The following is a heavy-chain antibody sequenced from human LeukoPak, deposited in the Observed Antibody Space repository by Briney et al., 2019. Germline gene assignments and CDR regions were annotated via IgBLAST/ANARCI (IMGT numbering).Heavy chain of an antibody. CDR3: ARVHYDILTGYYTW. V-gene: IGHV3-7*01. Sequence: GGSLRLSCAASGFTFSSYWMSWVRQAPGKGLEWVANIKQDGSEKYYVDSVKGRFTISRDNAKNLLYLQMNSLRAEDTAVYYCARVHYDILTGYYTWWGQGTLVTVSS. J-gene: IGHJ4*02. CDR2: IKQDGSEK. D-gene: IGHD3-9*01. CDR1: GFTFSSYW.